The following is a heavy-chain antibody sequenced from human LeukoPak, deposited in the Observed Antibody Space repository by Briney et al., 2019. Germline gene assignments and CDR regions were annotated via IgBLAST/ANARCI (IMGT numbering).Heavy chain of an antibody. CDR2: INHSGST. CDR1: GGSFSGYY. D-gene: IGHD1-7*01. V-gene: IGHV4-34*01. Sequence: SETLSLTCAVYGGSFSGYYWSWIRQPPGKGLEWIGEINHSGSTNYNPSLKSRVTISVDTSKNQFSLKLSSATAADTAVYFCARDNWNYGAFDIWGQGTMVTVTS. CDR3: ARDNWNYGAFDI. J-gene: IGHJ3*02.